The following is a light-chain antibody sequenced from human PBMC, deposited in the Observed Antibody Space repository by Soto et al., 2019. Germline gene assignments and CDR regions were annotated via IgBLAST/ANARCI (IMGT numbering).Light chain of an antibody. Sequence: QSVLTQPPSVSGAPGQRVTITCTGSSSNIGAGYDVHWDQQLPRTSPKLLIYGNTNRPSGVPDRFSGSNSGTSASASLALTGLQAGDEADYYCQSYDSSLNSYVFGPGTKLTVL. CDR1: SSNIGAGYD. V-gene: IGLV1-40*01. CDR3: QSYDSSLNSYV. J-gene: IGLJ1*01. CDR2: GNT.